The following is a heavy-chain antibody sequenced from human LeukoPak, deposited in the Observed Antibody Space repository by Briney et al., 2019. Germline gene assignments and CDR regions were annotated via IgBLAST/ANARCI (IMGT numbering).Heavy chain of an antibody. V-gene: IGHV4-39*01. CDR3: ARRYGPFDY. J-gene: IGHJ4*02. CDR1: GGSISSSSYY. CDR2: IYYSGST. D-gene: IGHD5-18*01. Sequence: SETLSLTCTVSGGSISSSSYYWGWIRQPPGKGLEWIGSIYYSGSTYYIPSLKSRVTISVDTSKNQFSLKLSPVTPADTAVYYCARRYGPFDYWGQGTLVTGSS.